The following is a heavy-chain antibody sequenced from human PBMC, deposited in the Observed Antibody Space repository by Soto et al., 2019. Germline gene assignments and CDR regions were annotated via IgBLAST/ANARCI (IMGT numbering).Heavy chain of an antibody. V-gene: IGHV3-30*18. J-gene: IGHJ4*02. CDR1: GFTFNTYA. CDR2: ISSDGFNK. Sequence: QVQLVESGGGVVQPGRSLRLSCTASGFTFNTYAMHWVRQAPGRGLEWVAIISSDGFNKYYADSVKGRFTISRDNSKNTLYVQMNSLRAEDTAVYYCVKDPITNGWSANYFDYWGQGTLVTVSS. CDR3: VKDPITNGWSANYFDY. D-gene: IGHD6-19*01.